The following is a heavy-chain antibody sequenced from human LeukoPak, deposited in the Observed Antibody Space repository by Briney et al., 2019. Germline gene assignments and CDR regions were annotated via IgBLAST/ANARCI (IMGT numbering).Heavy chain of an antibody. CDR3: ARDNFGHRVVPDNNWFDP. Sequence: ALVKVSCKASGGTFSSYAISWVRQAPGQGLEWMGGIIPIFGTANYAQKFQGRVTITADESTSTAYMELSSLRSEDTAVYYCARDNFGHRVVPDNNWFDPWGQGTLVTVSS. CDR1: GGTFSSYA. V-gene: IGHV1-69*13. CDR2: IIPIFGTA. D-gene: IGHD2-2*01. J-gene: IGHJ5*02.